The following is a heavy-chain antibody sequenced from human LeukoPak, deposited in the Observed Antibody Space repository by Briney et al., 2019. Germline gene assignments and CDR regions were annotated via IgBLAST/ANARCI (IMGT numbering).Heavy chain of an antibody. CDR1: GGSISSYY. J-gene: IGHJ5*02. CDR2: IYYSGST. D-gene: IGHD2-15*01. Sequence: SETLSLTCTVSGGSISSYYWSWIRQPPGKGLEWIGYIYYSGSTNYNPSLKSRVTISVDTSKNQFSLKLSPVTAADTAVYYCARFVVVSNWFDPWGQGTLVTVSS. V-gene: IGHV4-59*01. CDR3: ARFVVVSNWFDP.